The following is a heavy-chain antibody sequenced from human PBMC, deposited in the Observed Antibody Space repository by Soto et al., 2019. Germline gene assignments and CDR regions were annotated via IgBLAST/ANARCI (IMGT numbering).Heavy chain of an antibody. CDR1: GGSFIGYY. V-gene: IGHV4-34*01. CDR3: ARGHLKYGN. J-gene: IGHJ4*02. Sequence: SETLSVTCAVYGGSFIGYYWSWIRQPPGKGLEWIGEINHSGSTNYNPSLKSRVTISVDTSKNQFSLKLSSVTAADTAVYYCARGHLKYGNWGQGTLVTVSS. CDR2: INHSGST. D-gene: IGHD1-1*01.